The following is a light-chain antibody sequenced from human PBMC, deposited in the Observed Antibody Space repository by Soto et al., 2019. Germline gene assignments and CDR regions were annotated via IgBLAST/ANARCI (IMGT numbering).Light chain of an antibody. V-gene: IGLV2-14*01. J-gene: IGLJ2*01. CDR3: SSYTSSSTLV. Sequence: QSVLTQPASVSGSPGQSITFSCTGTSSDVGGYNYVSWYQQHPGKAPKLMIFEVSNRPSGVSNRFSGSKSGNTASLTISGIQAEDEADYYCSSYTSSSTLVFGEGTKLTVL. CDR1: SSDVGGYNY. CDR2: EVS.